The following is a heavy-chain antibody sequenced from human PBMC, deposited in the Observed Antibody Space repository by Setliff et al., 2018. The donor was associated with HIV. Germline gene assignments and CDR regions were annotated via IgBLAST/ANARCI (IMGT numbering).Heavy chain of an antibody. CDR1: GYTFTDYY. J-gene: IGHJ6*03. CDR3: ARDPIGIDFGLSYYMDV. D-gene: IGHD3-3*01. CDR2: VNPNSGGT. Sequence: ASVKVSCKASGYTFTDYYIHWVRQAPGQGLQWMGWVNPNSGGTNSAQEFQGRVTMTWDRSTRTAYTELRSLTFDDTAVYYCARDPIGIDFGLSYYMDVWGKGTTVTVSS. V-gene: IGHV1-2*02.